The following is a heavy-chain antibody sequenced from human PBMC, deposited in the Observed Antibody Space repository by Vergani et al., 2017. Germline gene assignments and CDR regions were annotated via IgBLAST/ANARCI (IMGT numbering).Heavy chain of an antibody. CDR3: ARVPYNWKNYFDY. CDR1: GFTFSSYA. V-gene: IGHV3-21*01. Sequence: VQLVESGGGVVQPGRSLRLSCAASGFTFSSYAMHWVRQAPGKGLEWVSSISSSSSYIYYADSVKGRFTISRDNAKNSLYLQMNSLRAEDTAVYYCARVPYNWKNYFDYWGQGTLVTVSS. CDR2: ISSSSSYI. D-gene: IGHD1-20*01. J-gene: IGHJ4*02.